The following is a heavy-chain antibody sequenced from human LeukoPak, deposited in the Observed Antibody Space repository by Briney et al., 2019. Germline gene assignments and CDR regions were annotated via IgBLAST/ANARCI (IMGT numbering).Heavy chain of an antibody. V-gene: IGHV1-2*02. Sequence: ASVKVSCKASGDSFSGYYINWLRQAPRQGLEWMGWINPNNGGTNYAQNFQGRVTMTRDTSISTAYMDLTMELSRLRSDDTAVYYCATDIMGRSTLYGWGAFDIWGQGTKVIVSS. J-gene: IGHJ3*02. D-gene: IGHD3-16*01. CDR2: INPNNGGT. CDR1: GDSFSGYY. CDR3: ATDIMGRSTLYGWGAFDI.